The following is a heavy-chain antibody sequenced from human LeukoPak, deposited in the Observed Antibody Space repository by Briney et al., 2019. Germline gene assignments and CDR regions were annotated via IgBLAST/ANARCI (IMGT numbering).Heavy chain of an antibody. D-gene: IGHD3-22*01. CDR3: ARDLPKDQTYYYDSSGYPLDY. Sequence: GGSLRLSCAASGFTFSDYYMSWLRQAPGKGLEWVSYISSSGSTIYYADSVKGRFTISRDNAKNSLYLQMNSLRAEDTAVYYCARDLPKDQTYYYDSSGYPLDYWGQGTLVTVSS. V-gene: IGHV3-11*01. CDR2: ISSSGSTI. J-gene: IGHJ4*02. CDR1: GFTFSDYY.